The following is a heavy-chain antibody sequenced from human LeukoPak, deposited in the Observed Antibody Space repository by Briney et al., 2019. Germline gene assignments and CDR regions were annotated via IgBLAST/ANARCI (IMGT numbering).Heavy chain of an antibody. D-gene: IGHD5-18*01. J-gene: IGHJ4*02. CDR1: GYTFTGYY. CDR2: INPNSGGT. Sequence: ASVKVSFKASGYTFTGYYMHWVRQAPGQGLEWMGWINPNSGGTNYAQKFQGRVTMTRDTSISTAYMELSRLRSDDTAVYYCARFSVDTAMVFGYWGQGTLVTVSS. V-gene: IGHV1-2*02. CDR3: ARFSVDTAMVFGY.